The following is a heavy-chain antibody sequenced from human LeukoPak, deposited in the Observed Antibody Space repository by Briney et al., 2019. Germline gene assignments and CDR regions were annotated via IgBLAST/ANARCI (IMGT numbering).Heavy chain of an antibody. D-gene: IGHD5-24*01. V-gene: IGHV1-2*02. CDR1: GYTFTGYY. J-gene: IGHJ4*02. Sequence: ASVKVSCKASGYTFTGYYMHWVRQAPGQGLGWMGWINPNSGGTKYAQQFQGRVTMTRDTSISTAYMELSGLRSDDTAVYYCARMADLDYWGQGTLVTVSS. CDR2: INPNSGGT. CDR3: ARMADLDY.